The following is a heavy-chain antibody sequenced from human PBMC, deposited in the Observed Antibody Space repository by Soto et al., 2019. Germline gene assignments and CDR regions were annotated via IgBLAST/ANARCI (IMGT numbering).Heavy chain of an antibody. CDR1: GFPFDDYS. CDR3: AKFGWGGSHSESHASDI. D-gene: IGHD1-26*01. J-gene: IGHJ3*02. Sequence: PGGSLRLSCAASGFPFDDYSMNWVRQVPGKGLEWVSLISWDGADTYYADSVKGRFTVSRDNSKNSLYLQMNSLTTEDTALYSCAKFGWGGSHSESHASDISGQATMVTVSS. CDR2: ISWDGADT. V-gene: IGHV3-43*01.